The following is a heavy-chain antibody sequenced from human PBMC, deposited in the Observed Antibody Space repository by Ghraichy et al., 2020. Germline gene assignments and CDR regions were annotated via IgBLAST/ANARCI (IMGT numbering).Heavy chain of an antibody. CDR2: INPNSGGT. Sequence: ASVKVSCKASGYTFTGYYMHWVRQAPGQGLEWMGWINPNSGGTNYAQKFQGRVTMTRDTSISTAYMELSRLRSDDTAVYYCARDSLIGPTFDYWGQGTLVTVSS. CDR3: ARDSLIGPTFDY. CDR1: GYTFTGYY. V-gene: IGHV1-2*02. J-gene: IGHJ4*02. D-gene: IGHD2/OR15-2a*01.